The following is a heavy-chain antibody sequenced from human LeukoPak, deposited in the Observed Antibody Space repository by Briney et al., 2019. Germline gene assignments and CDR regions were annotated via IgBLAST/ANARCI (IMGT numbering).Heavy chain of an antibody. V-gene: IGHV1-2*02. D-gene: IGHD5-24*01. CDR2: INPNSGGT. CDR1: GYTFTGYY. CDR3: ARDRGSRDGYNFDY. J-gene: IGHJ4*02. Sequence: ASVKVSCKASGYTFTGYYMHWVRQAPGQGLEWMGWINPNSGGTNYAQKFQGRVTMTRDTSISTAYMELSRLRSDDTAVYYCARDRGSRDGYNFDYWGQGTLVTVSS.